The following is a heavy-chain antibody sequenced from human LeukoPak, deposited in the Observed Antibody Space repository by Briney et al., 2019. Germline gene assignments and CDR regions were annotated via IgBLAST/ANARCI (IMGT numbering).Heavy chain of an antibody. CDR1: GYTFTSYY. CDR2: FDPEDGET. J-gene: IGHJ6*03. D-gene: IGHD3/OR15-3a*01. V-gene: IGHV1-24*01. CDR3: ATDRRGLVRGHYYYYYYMDV. Sequence: GASVKVSCKASGYTFTSYYMHWVRQAPGKGLEWMGGFDPEDGETIYAQKFQGRVTMTEDTSTDTAYMELSSLRSEDTAVYYCATDRRGLVRGHYYYYYYMDVWAKGPRSPSP.